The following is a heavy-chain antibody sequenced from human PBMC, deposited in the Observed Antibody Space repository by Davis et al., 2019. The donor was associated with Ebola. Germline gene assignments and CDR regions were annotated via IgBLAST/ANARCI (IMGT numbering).Heavy chain of an antibody. Sequence: PSETLSLTCTVSGGSISSYYWSWIRQSPGKGLEWIGETNHRGRTNYKSSLQSRVTISADTSNNRVSLRLTSVTAADTAVYFCASFGYTSSATELWGQGTLVSVSS. J-gene: IGHJ4*02. D-gene: IGHD5-12*01. V-gene: IGHV4-34*01. CDR1: GGSISSYY. CDR3: ASFGYTSSATEL. CDR2: TNHRGRT.